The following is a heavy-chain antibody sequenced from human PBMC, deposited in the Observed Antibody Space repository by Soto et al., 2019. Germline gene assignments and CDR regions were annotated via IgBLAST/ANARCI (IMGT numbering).Heavy chain of an antibody. CDR2: IYYSGST. CDR1: GGSISSGDYY. J-gene: IGHJ5*02. Sequence: PSETLSLTCTVSGGSISSGDYYWSWIRQPPGKGLEWIGYIYYSGSTYYNPSLKRRVTISVDTSKNQFSLKLSSVTAADTAVYYCARDFWSGYSPTGWFDPWGQGTLVTVSS. V-gene: IGHV4-30-4*01. D-gene: IGHD3-3*01. CDR3: ARDFWSGYSPTGWFDP.